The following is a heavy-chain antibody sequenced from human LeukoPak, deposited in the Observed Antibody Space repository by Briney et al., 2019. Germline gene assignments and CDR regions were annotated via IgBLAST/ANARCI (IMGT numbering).Heavy chain of an antibody. D-gene: IGHD3-10*01. J-gene: IGHJ4*02. CDR2: ISGPGSDI. CDR1: GFTFSSYA. Sequence: GESLRLSCAASGFTFSSYAMNWVRQTPGKGLEWVSSISGPGSDIYYADSVKGRFTISRDNSKNTLYLQMNSLRAEDTAVYYCAKWGSGRDYWGQGTQVTVSS. V-gene: IGHV3-23*01. CDR3: AKWGSGRDY.